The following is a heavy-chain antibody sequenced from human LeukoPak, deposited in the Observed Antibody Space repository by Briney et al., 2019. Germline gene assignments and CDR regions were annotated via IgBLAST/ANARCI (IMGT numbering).Heavy chain of an antibody. Sequence: GASVKVSCKASGYTFTSYGISWVRQAPGQGLEWMGWISAYSGNTNYAQKLQGRVTMTTDTSTSTAYMELRSLRSDDTAVYYCARDEGPYCSSTSCYFDYWGQGTLVTVSS. V-gene: IGHV1-18*01. J-gene: IGHJ4*02. D-gene: IGHD2-2*01. CDR1: GYTFTSYG. CDR3: ARDEGPYCSSTSCYFDY. CDR2: ISAYSGNT.